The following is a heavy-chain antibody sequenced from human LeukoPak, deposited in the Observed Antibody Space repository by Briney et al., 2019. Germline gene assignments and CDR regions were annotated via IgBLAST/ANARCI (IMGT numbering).Heavy chain of an antibody. V-gene: IGHV3-7*01. CDR1: GFTFSNYW. D-gene: IGHD5-12*01. Sequence: GGSLRLSCAASGFTFSNYWMSWVRQAPGKGLEWVANIKQDGSEKHYVDSVEARFTISGANAKNSLFLDMNSLRAEDTAVYFCARIGYSGYEFDYWGQGILVTVSS. CDR3: ARIGYSGYEFDY. J-gene: IGHJ4*02. CDR2: IKQDGSEK.